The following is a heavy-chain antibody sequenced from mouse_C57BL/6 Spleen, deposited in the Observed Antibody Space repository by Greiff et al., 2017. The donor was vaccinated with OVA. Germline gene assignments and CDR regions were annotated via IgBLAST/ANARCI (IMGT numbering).Heavy chain of an antibody. CDR3: ARSRYYGYDDWYFDV. CDR1: GYTFTSYW. V-gene: IGHV1-72*01. J-gene: IGHJ1*03. Sequence: QVHVKQPGAELVKPGASVKLSCKASGYTFTSYWMHWVKQRPGRGLEWIGRIDPNSGGTKYNEKFKSKATLTVDKPSSTAYMQLSSLTSEDSAVYYCARSRYYGYDDWYFDVWGTGTTVTVSS. D-gene: IGHD2-2*01. CDR2: IDPNSGGT.